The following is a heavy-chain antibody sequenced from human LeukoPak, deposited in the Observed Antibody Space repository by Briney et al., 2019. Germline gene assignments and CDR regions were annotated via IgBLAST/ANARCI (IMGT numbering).Heavy chain of an antibody. CDR1: GYIFTGYY. CDR2: INPNNGGA. J-gene: IGHJ5*02. CDR3: ARDNSVGDTAWWFDP. D-gene: IGHD1-26*01. V-gene: IGHV1-2*02. Sequence: ASVKVSCKASGYIFTGYYMHWVRLAPGQGLEWMGWINPNNGGANYGQKFQGRVTMTRDMSTSTDYMELSSLRSEDTAVYYCARDNSVGDTAWWFDPWGQGTLVTVSS.